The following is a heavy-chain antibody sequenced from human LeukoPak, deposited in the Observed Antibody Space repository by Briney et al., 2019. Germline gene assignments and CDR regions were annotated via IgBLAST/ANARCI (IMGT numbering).Heavy chain of an antibody. Sequence: GGSRRLSCAASGFTFSSYGMHWVRQAPGKGLEWVAFIRYDGSNKYYADFVKGRFTISRDNAKNSLYLQMNSLRAEDMALYYCAKGVYSSSSSAFDIWGQGTMVTVSS. CDR1: GFTFSSYG. D-gene: IGHD6-6*01. V-gene: IGHV3-30*02. J-gene: IGHJ3*02. CDR2: IRYDGSNK. CDR3: AKGVYSSSSSAFDI.